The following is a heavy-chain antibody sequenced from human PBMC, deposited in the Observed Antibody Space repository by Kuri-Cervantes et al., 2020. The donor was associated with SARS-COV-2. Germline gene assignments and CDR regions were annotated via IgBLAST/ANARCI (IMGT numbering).Heavy chain of an antibody. CDR3: ARQGGYSSSSLDY. CDR1: GGSISSGGNY. V-gene: IGHV4-30-2*01. Sequence: SETLSLTCTVSGGSISSGGNYWNWIRQPPGKGLEWIGHIYHSGSTYYNPSLKSRVTISVDTSKNQFSLKLSSVTAADTAVYYCARQGGYSSSSLDYWGQGTLVTVSS. CDR2: IYHSGST. J-gene: IGHJ4*02. D-gene: IGHD6-6*01.